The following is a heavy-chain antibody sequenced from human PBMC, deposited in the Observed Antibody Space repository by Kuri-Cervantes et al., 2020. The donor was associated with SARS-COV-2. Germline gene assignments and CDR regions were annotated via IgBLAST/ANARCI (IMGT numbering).Heavy chain of an antibody. Sequence: SETLSLTCAVYGGSVSGYYWSWIRQPAGKGLEWIGRIYTSGSTNYNPSLKSRVTMSVDTSKNQFSLKLSSVTAADTAVYYCARVKGDDFWSGRQSDAFDIWGQGTMVTVSS. CDR2: IYTSGST. J-gene: IGHJ3*02. V-gene: IGHV4-59*10. D-gene: IGHD3-3*01. CDR1: GGSVSGYY. CDR3: ARVKGDDFWSGRQSDAFDI.